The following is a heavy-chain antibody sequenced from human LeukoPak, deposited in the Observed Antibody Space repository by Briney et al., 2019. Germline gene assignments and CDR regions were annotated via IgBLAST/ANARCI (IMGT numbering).Heavy chain of an antibody. CDR2: FFYTGRN. CDR3: ARETSQKGAHYMDV. V-gene: IGHV4-39*07. J-gene: IGHJ6*03. Sequence: SETLSLTCTVSGGSINSGSYYWGWVRQPPGKGLEWIGSFFYTGRNYHYNPSLRSRVSFSIDTSNKQFSLKLSSVTAADTAVYYCARETSQKGAHYMDVWGKGTTVTISS. D-gene: IGHD3-16*01. CDR1: GGSINSGSYY.